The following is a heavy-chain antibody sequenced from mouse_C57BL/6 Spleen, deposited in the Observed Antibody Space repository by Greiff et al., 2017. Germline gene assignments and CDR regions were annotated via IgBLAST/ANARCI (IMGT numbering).Heavy chain of an antibody. CDR3: ASSPYYAMDY. CDR2: IRNKANGYTT. Sequence: EVQLVESGGGLVQPGGSLSLSCAASGFTFTDYYMSWVRQPPGKALEWLGFIRNKANGYTTEYSASVKGRFTISRDNSQSILYLQMNALRAEDSATYYCASSPYYAMDYWGQGTSVTVSS. J-gene: IGHJ4*01. V-gene: IGHV7-3*01. CDR1: GFTFTDYY.